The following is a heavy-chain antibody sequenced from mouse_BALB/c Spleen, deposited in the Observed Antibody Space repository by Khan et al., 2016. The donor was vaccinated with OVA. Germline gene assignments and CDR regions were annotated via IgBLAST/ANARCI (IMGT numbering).Heavy chain of an antibody. V-gene: IGHV3-2*02. CDR3: ASELGRYYAMEY. Sequence: EVQLQESGPGLVKPSQSLSLTCTVTGYSITSDYAWNWIRQFPGNKLEWMGYISYSGSTTYNPSLKSRISITRDTSKDQFFLQLKSVTSEDTATYYCASELGRYYAMEYWGQGTSVTVSS. J-gene: IGHJ4*01. CDR1: GYSITSDYA. CDR2: ISYSGST. D-gene: IGHD4-1*01.